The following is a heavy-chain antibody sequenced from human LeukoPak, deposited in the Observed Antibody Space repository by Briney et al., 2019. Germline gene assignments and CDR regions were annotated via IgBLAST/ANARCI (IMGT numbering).Heavy chain of an antibody. D-gene: IGHD6-19*01. CDR2: INPNSGGT. J-gene: IGHJ4*02. Sequence: GASVKVSCKASGYTFTGYYMRWVRQAPGQGLEWMGWINPNSGGTNYAQKFQGRVTMTRDTSITTAYMELSRLRSDDTAVYYCAREEGSGCYDSWGQGTMLTVSS. CDR3: AREEGSGCYDS. V-gene: IGHV1-2*02. CDR1: GYTFTGYY.